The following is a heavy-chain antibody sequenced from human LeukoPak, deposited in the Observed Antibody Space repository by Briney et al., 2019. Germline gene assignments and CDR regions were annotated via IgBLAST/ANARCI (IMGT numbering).Heavy chain of an antibody. V-gene: IGHV3-30-3*01. Sequence: GRSLRLSCAASGFTLSSYAMHWVRQAPGKGLEWVAVISYDGSNKYYADSVKGRFTISRDNSKNTLYLQMNSLRAEDTAVYYCARERLAVAVFDYWGQGTLVTVSS. D-gene: IGHD6-19*01. CDR3: ARERLAVAVFDY. CDR1: GFTLSSYA. CDR2: ISYDGSNK. J-gene: IGHJ4*02.